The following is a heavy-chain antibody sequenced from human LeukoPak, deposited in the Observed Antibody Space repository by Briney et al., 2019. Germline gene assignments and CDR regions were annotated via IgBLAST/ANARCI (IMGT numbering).Heavy chain of an antibody. Sequence: ASVKVSCKASGYTFTIYYIHWVRQAPGQGLEWMGLINPSGGSTNYAQKFQGRVTMTRDMSTSTVYMELSSLRSEDTAVYYCAVKIAAAATSWYYYMDVWGKGTTVTISS. D-gene: IGHD6-13*01. J-gene: IGHJ6*03. CDR2: INPSGGST. CDR3: AVKIAAAATSWYYYMDV. CDR1: GYTFTIYY. V-gene: IGHV1-46*01.